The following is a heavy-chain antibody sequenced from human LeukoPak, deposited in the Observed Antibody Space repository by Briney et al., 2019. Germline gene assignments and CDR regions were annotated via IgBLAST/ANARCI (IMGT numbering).Heavy chain of an antibody. J-gene: IGHJ3*02. Sequence: SETLSLTCAVYGGSFSGYYWSWIRQPPGKGLEWIGEINHSGSTNYNPSLKSRVTISVDTSKNQFSLKLSSVTAADTAVYYCARERRNRYSDAFDIWGQGTMVTVSS. CDR3: ARERRNRYSDAFDI. D-gene: IGHD2-15*01. CDR2: INHSGST. CDR1: GGSFSGYY. V-gene: IGHV4-34*01.